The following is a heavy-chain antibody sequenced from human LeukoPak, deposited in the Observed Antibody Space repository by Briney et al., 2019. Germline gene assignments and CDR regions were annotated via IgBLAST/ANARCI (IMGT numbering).Heavy chain of an antibody. Sequence: SGPTLVNPXQTLTLTCTFSGFSLSTSGMCVSWIRQPPGKALEWLARIDWDDDKYYSTSLKTRLTISKDTSKNQVVLTMTNMDPVDTATYYCARIAYYYDSSGYYHMDVWGKGTTVTVSS. CDR2: IDWDDDK. V-gene: IGHV2-70*11. D-gene: IGHD3-22*01. J-gene: IGHJ6*03. CDR1: GFSLSTSGMC. CDR3: ARIAYYYDSSGYYHMDV.